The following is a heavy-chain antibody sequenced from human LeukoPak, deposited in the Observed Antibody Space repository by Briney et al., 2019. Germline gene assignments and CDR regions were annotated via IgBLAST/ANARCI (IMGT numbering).Heavy chain of an antibody. V-gene: IGHV3-48*01. J-gene: IGHJ5*02. CDR1: GFTFSSYS. CDR3: ARDVYGSGKNWFDP. Sequence: GGSLRLYCAASGFTFSSYSMNWVRQAPGKGLEWVSYISSSSSTIYYADSVKGRFTISRDNAKNSLYLQMNSLRAEDTAVYYCARDVYGSGKNWFDPWGQGTLVTVSS. CDR2: ISSSSSTI. D-gene: IGHD3-10*01.